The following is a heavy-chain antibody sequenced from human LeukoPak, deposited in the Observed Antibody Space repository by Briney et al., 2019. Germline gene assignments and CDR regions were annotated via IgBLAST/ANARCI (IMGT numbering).Heavy chain of an antibody. Sequence: ASVKVSCKASGYTFTGYYMHWVRQAPGQGLEWMGWINPNSGGTNYAQKFQGRVTMTRDTSISTAYMELSRLRSDDTAAYYCARGGGTSCLLGYCSGGSRYWGQGTLVTVSS. D-gene: IGHD2-15*01. CDR2: INPNSGGT. CDR1: GYTFTGYY. V-gene: IGHV1-2*02. J-gene: IGHJ4*02. CDR3: ARGGGTSCLLGYCSGGSRY.